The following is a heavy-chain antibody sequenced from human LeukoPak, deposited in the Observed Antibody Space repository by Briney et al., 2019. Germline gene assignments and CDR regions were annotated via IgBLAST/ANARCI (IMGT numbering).Heavy chain of an antibody. CDR2: IYYSGST. D-gene: IGHD3-10*01. CDR1: VGSISRSSYY. CDR3: ARLTSGHFDY. V-gene: IGHV4-39*01. Sequence: SSETLSLTCTVSVGSISRSSYYWGWIRQPPGKGLEWIATIYYSGSTYYNPSLKSRVTISADTSKNQFSLKLSSVTAADTAVYYCARLTSGHFDYWGQGTLVTVSS. J-gene: IGHJ4*02.